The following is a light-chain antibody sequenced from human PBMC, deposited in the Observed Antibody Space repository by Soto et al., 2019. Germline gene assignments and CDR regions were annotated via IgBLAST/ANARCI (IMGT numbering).Light chain of an antibody. CDR1: QSLLHSNGNTY. J-gene: IGKJ1*01. V-gene: IGKV2-28*01. CDR2: LGS. CDR3: MQALHTRT. Sequence: EIVVTQSPLSLPVTPGEPASISCKSSQSLLHSNGNTYLDWYLQKPGQSPQLLIYLGSNRASGVHDRFSGSGSGTDFTLNISRVEAEDVGGYYCMQALHTRTFGQGTKVEIK.